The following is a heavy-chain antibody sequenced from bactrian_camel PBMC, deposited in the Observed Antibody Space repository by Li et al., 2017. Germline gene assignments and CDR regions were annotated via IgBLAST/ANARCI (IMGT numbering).Heavy chain of an antibody. V-gene: IGHV3S53*01. CDR1: TLVISSNA. CDR3: AAGFSGLLKAWETLSRWSY. D-gene: IGHD1*01. J-gene: IGHJ4*01. CDR2: IPHDGST. Sequence: HVQLVESGGGSVQVGGSLRLSCEGGTLVISSNAMGWFRQAPGKEREWVASIPHDGSTTYADSVKGRFTISQDDTKSSVYLEMTMLEPEDTAIYYCAAGFSGLLKAWETLSRWSYWGQGTQVTVS.